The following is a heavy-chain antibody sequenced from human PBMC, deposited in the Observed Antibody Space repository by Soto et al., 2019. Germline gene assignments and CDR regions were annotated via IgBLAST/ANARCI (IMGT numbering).Heavy chain of an antibody. Sequence: PGGSLRLSCAASGFTFSSYAMSWVRQAPGKGLEWVSAISGSGGSTYYADSVKGRFTISRDNSKNTLYLQMNSLRAEDTAVYYCAKMGLGSSWYSNWFDPWGQGTLVTVSS. CDR3: AKMGLGSSWYSNWFDP. D-gene: IGHD6-13*01. V-gene: IGHV3-23*01. J-gene: IGHJ5*02. CDR1: GFTFSSYA. CDR2: ISGSGGST.